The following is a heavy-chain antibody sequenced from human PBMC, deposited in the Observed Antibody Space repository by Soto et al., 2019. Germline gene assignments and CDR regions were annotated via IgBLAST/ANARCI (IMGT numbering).Heavy chain of an antibody. CDR1: GGSVSSGTYY. D-gene: IGHD3-10*01. J-gene: IGHJ6*02. V-gene: IGHV4-39*01. CDR3: ARLDSGFGATMDV. CDR2: IDYSVTT. Sequence: SETLSLSCTVSGGSVSSGTYYWGWIRQPPGKGLEWIGSIDYSVTTYYNPSLKSRVTISVDTSKNQFSLKLTSVTAADTAVYYCARLDSGFGATMDVWGQGTTVTVSS.